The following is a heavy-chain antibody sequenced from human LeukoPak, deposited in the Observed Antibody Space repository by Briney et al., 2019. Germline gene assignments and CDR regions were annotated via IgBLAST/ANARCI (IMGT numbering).Heavy chain of an antibody. Sequence: GGSLRLSCAASGFTFSSYAMSWVRQAPGKGLEWVSAISGSGGSTYYADSVKGRFTISRDNSKNTLYLQMNSLRAEDTAVYYCAKDLLADQLPPEYFQHWGQGTLVTVSS. CDR1: GFTFSSYA. D-gene: IGHD2-2*01. J-gene: IGHJ1*01. CDR3: AKDLLADQLPPEYFQH. CDR2: ISGSGGST. V-gene: IGHV3-23*01.